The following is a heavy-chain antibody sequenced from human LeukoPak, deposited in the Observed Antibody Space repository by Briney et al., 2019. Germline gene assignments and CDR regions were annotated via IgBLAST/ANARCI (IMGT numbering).Heavy chain of an antibody. J-gene: IGHJ3*02. CDR3: AREYSGSYFRAFDI. CDR1: GFTFDDYG. CDR2: INWNGGST. Sequence: GGSLRLSCAASGFTFDDYGMSWVRQAPGKGLEWVSGINWNGGSTGYADSVKGRFTISRDNAKNSLYLQMNSLRAEDTALYYCAREYSGSYFRAFDIWGQGTMVTVSP. D-gene: IGHD1-26*01. V-gene: IGHV3-20*04.